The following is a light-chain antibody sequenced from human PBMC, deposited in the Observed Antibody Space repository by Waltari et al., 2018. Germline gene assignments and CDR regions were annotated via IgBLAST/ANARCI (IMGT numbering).Light chain of an antibody. CDR2: HTN. V-gene: IGLV1-40*01. CDR3: QSYDNSLSGSWV. Sequence: QSVLTQPPSVSGAPGQRVTISCTGTSYNIGANYDVHWYQQLPGTAPKLLIYHTNNLPSGVLVRFSGSKPATSASLAITGLQAEDEANYYCQSYDNSLSGSWVFGGGTKLTVL. J-gene: IGLJ3*02. CDR1: SYNIGANYD.